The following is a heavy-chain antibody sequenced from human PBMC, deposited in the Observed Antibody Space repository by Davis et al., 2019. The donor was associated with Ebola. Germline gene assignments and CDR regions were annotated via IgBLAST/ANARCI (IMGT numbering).Heavy chain of an antibody. J-gene: IGHJ4*02. CDR1: GFTFSDHY. CDR2: TRNKANSYTT. Sequence: PGGSLRLSCAASGFTFSDHYMDWVRQAPGKGLEWVGRTRNKANSYTTEYAASVKGRFTISRDDSKNSLYLQMNSLKTEDTAVYYCARAGSPAAGMTGQFDYWGQGTLVTVSS. CDR3: ARAGSPAAGMTGQFDY. D-gene: IGHD6-13*01. V-gene: IGHV3-72*01.